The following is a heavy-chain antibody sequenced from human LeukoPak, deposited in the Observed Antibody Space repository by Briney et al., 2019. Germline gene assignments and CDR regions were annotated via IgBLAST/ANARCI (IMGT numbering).Heavy chain of an antibody. V-gene: IGHV3-23*01. CDR3: VRNLAVAGTCFDS. CDR1: GFTFSSYA. J-gene: IGHJ4*02. Sequence: GGSLRLSCAASGFTFSSYAMSWVRQAPGKGLEWVSAISGSGGSTYYADSVKGRFTISRDNSKNTLYLRMNSLRAEDTAVYYCVRNLAVAGTCFDSWGQGTLVTVSS. CDR2: ISGSGGST. D-gene: IGHD6-19*01.